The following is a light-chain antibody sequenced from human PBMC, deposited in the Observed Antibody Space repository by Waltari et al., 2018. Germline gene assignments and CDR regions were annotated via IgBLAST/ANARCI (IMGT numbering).Light chain of an antibody. CDR3: QNHERIPAT. J-gene: IGKJ1*01. CDR2: AAS. Sequence: CRASQSSGKCLGLDQKKTGQAPRLLIYAASIRTTCVPARFSGSGSGTDISLTSSRLAPEDLAVYYCQNHERIPATFGRGTKVEI. V-gene: IGKV3-20*01. CDR1: QSSGKC.